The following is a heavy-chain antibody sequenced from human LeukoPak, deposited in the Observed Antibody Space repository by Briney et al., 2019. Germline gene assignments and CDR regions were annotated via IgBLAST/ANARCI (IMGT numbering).Heavy chain of an antibody. D-gene: IGHD3-10*01. CDR3: AKDPQPFFYYGVGD. CDR2: IWYDGSNK. V-gene: IGHV3-33*06. J-gene: IGHJ4*02. Sequence: GGSLRLSCAASGFTFSSYGMHWVRQAPGKGLEWVAVIWYDGSNKYYADSVKGRFTISRDNSKNTLYLQMNSLRAEDTAVYYCAKDPQPFFYYGVGDWGQGTLVTVSS. CDR1: GFTFSSYG.